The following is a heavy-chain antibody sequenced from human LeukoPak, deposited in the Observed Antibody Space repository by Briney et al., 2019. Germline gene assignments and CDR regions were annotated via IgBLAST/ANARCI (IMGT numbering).Heavy chain of an antibody. V-gene: IGHV1-8*01. Sequence: ASVKVSCKASGYTFTSYDINWVRQATGQGLEWMGWMNPNSGNTGYAQKFQGRVTMTRNTPISTAYMELSSLRSEDTAVYYCARGWAANNWFDPWGQGTLVTVSS. J-gene: IGHJ5*02. CDR1: GYTFTSYD. D-gene: IGHD2-15*01. CDR3: ARGWAANNWFDP. CDR2: MNPNSGNT.